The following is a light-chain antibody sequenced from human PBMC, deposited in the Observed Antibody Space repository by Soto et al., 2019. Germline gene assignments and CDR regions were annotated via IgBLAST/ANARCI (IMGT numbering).Light chain of an antibody. CDR2: GNS. CDR1: SSNIGAGYD. Sequence: QSVLTQPPSVSGAPGQRVTISCTGSSSNIGAGYDVHWYQQLPGTAPKLLIYGNSNRPSGVPDRFSGSKSGTSASLAITGLQAEDEADYYCHSYDNSLSVGIFGGGTKLTVL. V-gene: IGLV1-40*01. CDR3: HSYDNSLSVGI. J-gene: IGLJ2*01.